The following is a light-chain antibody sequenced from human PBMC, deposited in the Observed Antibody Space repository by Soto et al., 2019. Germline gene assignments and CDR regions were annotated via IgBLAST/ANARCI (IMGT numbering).Light chain of an antibody. V-gene: IGKV1-5*03. CDR2: KAS. J-gene: IGKJ4*01. CDR3: QQYNSVSLLT. Sequence: DIQMTQSPSTLSASVGDRVTTTCRASQGISSWLAWYQQKPGKPPKLLIYKASSLESGVPSRFSGSGSGTEFTLTISSLQPDDFATYYCQQYNSVSLLTLGGGTKVDIK. CDR1: QGISSW.